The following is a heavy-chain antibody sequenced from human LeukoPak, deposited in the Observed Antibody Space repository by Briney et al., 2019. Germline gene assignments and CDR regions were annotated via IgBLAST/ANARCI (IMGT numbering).Heavy chain of an antibody. CDR3: ASGGTHSSGLPGS. CDR2: INSDGSNT. V-gene: IGHV3-74*01. D-gene: IGHD5-18*01. CDR1: GFTFSCYW. J-gene: IGHJ5*02. Sequence: GSLRLSCAASGFTFSCYWMHWVRQAPGEGLVLVSRINSDGSNTNYADSVKGRFTISRDNAKNPLYLQMTTLRAEDTAVYYCASGGTHSSGLPGSWGQGTLVTVSS.